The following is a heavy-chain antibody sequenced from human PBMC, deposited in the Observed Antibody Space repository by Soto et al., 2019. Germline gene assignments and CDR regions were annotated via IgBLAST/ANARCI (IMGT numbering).Heavy chain of an antibody. CDR2: IYHSGTT. V-gene: IGHV4-4*02. J-gene: IGHJ5*02. Sequence: SETLSLTCAVSGGSISSTNWWTWVRQSPGRGLEWIGEIYHSGTTNYSPSLKSRVNIAVDMSTNHFSLTLNSVAAADTAVYYCVRESAVSGPNWFDTWGPGTLVTVSS. D-gene: IGHD6-13*01. CDR1: GGSISSTNW. CDR3: VRESAVSGPNWFDT.